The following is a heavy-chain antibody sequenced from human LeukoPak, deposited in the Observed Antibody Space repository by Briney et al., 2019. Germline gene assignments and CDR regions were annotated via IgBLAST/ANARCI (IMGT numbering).Heavy chain of an antibody. V-gene: IGHV3-21*01. Sequence: GGSLRLSCAASGFTFSTYSMNWVRQAPGKGIEWVSFIGSSIGYIYYADSVKGRFTISRDNAKNSLYLQMNSLRAEDTAVYYCAREGGGCSSTSCYLDYWGQGTLVTVSS. CDR2: IGSSIGYI. D-gene: IGHD2-2*01. CDR3: AREGGGCSSTSCYLDY. J-gene: IGHJ4*02. CDR1: GFTFSTYS.